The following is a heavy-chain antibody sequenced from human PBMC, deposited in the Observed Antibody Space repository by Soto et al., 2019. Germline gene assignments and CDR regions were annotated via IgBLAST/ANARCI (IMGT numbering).Heavy chain of an antibody. D-gene: IGHD1-1*01. CDR3: AKELEFTNPIDI. Sequence: GSLRLSCAVSGFTFITYSMNWVRQAPEKGLEWVSYISSSGSTIYYADSVKGRFTISRDNSKNTLYLQMNSLRAEDTAVYYCAKELEFTNPIDIWGQGTMVTVSS. CDR2: ISSSGSTI. CDR1: GFTFITYS. J-gene: IGHJ3*02. V-gene: IGHV3-48*01.